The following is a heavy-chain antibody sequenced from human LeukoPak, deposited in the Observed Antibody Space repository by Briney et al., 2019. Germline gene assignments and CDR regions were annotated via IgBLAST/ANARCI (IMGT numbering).Heavy chain of an antibody. CDR3: ARVTTGGYYNC. CDR2: IYTSGST. J-gene: IGHJ4*02. D-gene: IGHD3-22*01. V-gene: IGHV4-61*02. CDR1: GGSISSGSYY. Sequence: SQTLSLTCTVSGGSISSGSYYWSWIRQPAGKGLEWIGRIYTSGSTNYNPSLKSRVTISVDTSKNQFSLKLNSVTAADTGVYYCARVTTGGYYNCWGQGTLVTVSS.